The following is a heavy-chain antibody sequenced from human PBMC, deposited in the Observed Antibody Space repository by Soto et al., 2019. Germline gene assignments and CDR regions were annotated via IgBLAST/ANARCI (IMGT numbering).Heavy chain of an antibody. V-gene: IGHV1-18*01. Sequence: ASVKVSCTASGYTFTSYGISWVRQAPGQGLEWMGWISAYNGNTNYAQKLQGRVTMTTDTSTSTAYMELSRLRSDDTAVYYCAIAMVITRLRLDYWGQGTLVTVSS. D-gene: IGHD3-22*01. CDR1: GYTFTSYG. CDR3: AIAMVITRLRLDY. J-gene: IGHJ4*02. CDR2: ISAYNGNT.